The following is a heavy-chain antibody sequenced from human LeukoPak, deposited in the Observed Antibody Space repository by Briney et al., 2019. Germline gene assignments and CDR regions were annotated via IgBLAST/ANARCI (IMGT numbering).Heavy chain of an antibody. J-gene: IGHJ4*02. CDR2: INPNSGAT. Sequence: ASVKVSCKASGYTFTGYYLHWVRQAPGQGLEWMGWINPNSGATGYAQKVQGRVTMTRDTSLSTAYMEMSGLRSDDTAVYYCARGGGNSWFDYWGQGTLVTVSS. D-gene: IGHD3-16*01. CDR3: ARGGGNSWFDY. CDR1: GYTFTGYY. V-gene: IGHV1-2*02.